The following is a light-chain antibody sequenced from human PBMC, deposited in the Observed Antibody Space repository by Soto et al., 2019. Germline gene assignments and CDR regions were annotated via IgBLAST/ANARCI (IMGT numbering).Light chain of an antibody. V-gene: IGKV1-6*01. CDR3: RQDYNSPRT. J-gene: IGKJ1*01. Sequence: AIQMTQSPYSMSVSVGDRATITCRASQDIGNEVGWYQQKPGKAPKLLISDASTLESGVPARFSGRGSGTNVVLTISSLQPEDFATYYCRQDYNSPRTFGQGTQV. CDR1: QDIGNE. CDR2: DAS.